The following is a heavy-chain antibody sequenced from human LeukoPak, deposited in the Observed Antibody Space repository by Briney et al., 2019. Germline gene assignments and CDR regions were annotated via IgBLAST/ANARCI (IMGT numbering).Heavy chain of an antibody. Sequence: PGGSLRLSCAASGFTFDDYAMHWVRQAPGKGLEWVSGISWNSGSMDYADSVKGRFTISRDNAKNSLYLQMNSLRAEDTAVYYCARDRLHYGEYEKTFDYWGQGTLVSVSS. J-gene: IGHJ4*02. D-gene: IGHD4-17*01. V-gene: IGHV3-9*01. CDR2: ISWNSGSM. CDR1: GFTFDDYA. CDR3: ARDRLHYGEYEKTFDY.